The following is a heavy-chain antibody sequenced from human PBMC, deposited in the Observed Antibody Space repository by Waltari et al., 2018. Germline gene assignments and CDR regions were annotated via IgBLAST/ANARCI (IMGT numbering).Heavy chain of an antibody. CDR1: GGSISSGSYY. Sequence: QVQLQESGPGLVKPSQTLSLTCTVSGGSISSGSYYWSWIRQPAGKGLEWIGRIYTSGSTNYNPSLKSRVTISVDTSKNQFSLKLSSVTAADTAVYYCARASLRYVDWLPIDYWGQGTLVTVSS. D-gene: IGHD3-9*01. CDR3: ARASLRYVDWLPIDY. J-gene: IGHJ4*02. CDR2: IYTSGST. V-gene: IGHV4-61*02.